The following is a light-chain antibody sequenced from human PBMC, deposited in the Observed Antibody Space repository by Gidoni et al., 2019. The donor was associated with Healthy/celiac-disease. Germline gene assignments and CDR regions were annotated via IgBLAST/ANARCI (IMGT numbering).Light chain of an antibody. Sequence: DIVMTQSPDSLAVSLGDRATINCKSSPSVFYSSNNKNYLAWYQQKPGQPPKLLIYWASTRESGVPDRFSGSGSGTDFTLTISSLQAEDVAVYYCQQYYSTPYTFGQGTKLEIK. CDR2: WAS. CDR1: PSVFYSSNNKNY. V-gene: IGKV4-1*01. CDR3: QQYYSTPYT. J-gene: IGKJ2*01.